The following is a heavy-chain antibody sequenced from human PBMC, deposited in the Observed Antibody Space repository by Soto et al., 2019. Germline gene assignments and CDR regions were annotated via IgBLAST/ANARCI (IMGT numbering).Heavy chain of an antibody. CDR2: IYYSGST. CDR3: ARHTPAISISDH. V-gene: IGHV4-39*01. D-gene: IGHD2-15*01. Sequence: QLQLQESGPGLVKPSETLSLTCTVSGGSISSSSYYWGWIRQPPGKGLEWIGSIYYSGSTYYNPSPKGRVPIFLDTSKNQFSLKLSSVTAADTAVYYCARHTPAISISDHWGQGTLVTVSS. J-gene: IGHJ4*02. CDR1: GGSISSSSYY.